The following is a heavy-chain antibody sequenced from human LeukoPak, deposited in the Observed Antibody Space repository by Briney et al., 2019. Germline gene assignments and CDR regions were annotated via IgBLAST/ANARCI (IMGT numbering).Heavy chain of an antibody. Sequence: GGSLRLSCAASGFTFSSYGMSWVRQAPGKGLEWVSSISGSSSYIYYADPVKGRFTISRDNAKKSLYLQMSSLRAEDTAVYYCARGLGGNSAAFDIWGQGTMVTVSS. CDR3: ARGLGGNSAAFDI. D-gene: IGHD4-23*01. J-gene: IGHJ3*02. CDR1: GFTFSSYG. CDR2: ISGSSSYI. V-gene: IGHV3-21*01.